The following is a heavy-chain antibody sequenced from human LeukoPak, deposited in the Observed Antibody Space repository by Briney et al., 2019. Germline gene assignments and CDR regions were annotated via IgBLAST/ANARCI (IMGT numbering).Heavy chain of an antibody. D-gene: IGHD3-22*01. J-gene: IGHJ4*02. CDR2: ISAYNGNT. CDR3: ARDVRGIVGMDYFDY. CDR1: GYIFISYG. Sequence: ASVKVSCKASGYIFISYGISWVRQAPGQGLEWMGWISAYNGNTKYAQKLQGRVTMTTDTSTSPAYMELRSLRSDDTAVYYCARDVRGIVGMDYFDYWGQGTLVTVSS. V-gene: IGHV1-18*01.